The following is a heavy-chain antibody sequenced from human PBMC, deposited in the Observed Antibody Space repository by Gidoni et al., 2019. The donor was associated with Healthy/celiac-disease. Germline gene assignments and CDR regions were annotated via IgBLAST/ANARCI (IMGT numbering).Heavy chain of an antibody. J-gene: IGHJ4*02. V-gene: IGHV3-72*01. Sequence: EVQLVESGGGLVKPGGSLGLACAASGFTFSDHYMDWVRQAQGKGLEWVGSTRNKANSYTTEYAASVKGRFTISRDDSKNSLYLQMNSLKTEDTAVYYCAQTGYPPGYWGQGTLVTVSS. CDR2: TRNKANSYTT. CDR3: AQTGYPPGY. CDR1: GFTFSDHY. D-gene: IGHD5-12*01.